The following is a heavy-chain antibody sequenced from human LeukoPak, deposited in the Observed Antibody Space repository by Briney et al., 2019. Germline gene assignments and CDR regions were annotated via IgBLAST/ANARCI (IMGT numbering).Heavy chain of an antibody. CDR2: IKQDGSEK. Sequence: GGSLRLSCAASGFTFSSYWMTWVRQAPGKGLEWLANIKQDGSEKYYADSVKGRFTISRDNAKNSLYLQMNSLRAEDTAVYYCARAVGVWGSYRYSYYFDYWGQGTLVTVSS. CDR1: GFTFSSYW. J-gene: IGHJ4*02. D-gene: IGHD3-16*02. CDR3: ARAVGVWGSYRYSYYFDY. V-gene: IGHV3-7*01.